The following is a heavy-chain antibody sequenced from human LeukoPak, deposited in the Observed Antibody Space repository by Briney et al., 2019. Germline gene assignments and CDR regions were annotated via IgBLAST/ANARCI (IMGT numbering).Heavy chain of an antibody. J-gene: IGHJ4*02. V-gene: IGHV3-30*03. D-gene: IGHD2-8*01. Sequence: GGSLRLSCAASGFTFSSYGMHWVRQAPGKGLEWVAVISYDGSNKYYADSVKGRFTISRDNSKNTLYLQMNSLRAEDTAVYYCAREGRRYCTNGVCYRDYWGQGTLVTVSS. CDR2: ISYDGSNK. CDR1: GFTFSSYG. CDR3: AREGRRYCTNGVCYRDY.